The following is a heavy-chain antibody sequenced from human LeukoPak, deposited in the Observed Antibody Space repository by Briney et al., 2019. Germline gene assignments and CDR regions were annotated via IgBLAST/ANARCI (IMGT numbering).Heavy chain of an antibody. CDR3: ARSAESSSWVEFDY. D-gene: IGHD6-13*01. CDR2: INPNSGGT. V-gene: IGHV1-2*02. J-gene: IGHJ4*02. CDR1: GYTFTGYY. Sequence: ASVKVSCKASGYTFTGYYMHWVRQAPGQGLEWMGWINPNSGGTNYAQKFQVRGTMNRDTSISTAYMELSRLRSDDTAVYYCARSAESSSWVEFDYWGKGTLVTVSS.